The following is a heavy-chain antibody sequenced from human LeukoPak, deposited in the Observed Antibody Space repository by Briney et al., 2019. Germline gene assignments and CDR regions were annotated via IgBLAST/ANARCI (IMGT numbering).Heavy chain of an antibody. D-gene: IGHD3-22*01. CDR3: ARGGGGVEYYYDSSVYFDY. J-gene: IGHJ4*02. CDR1: GFPFSDYG. V-gene: IGHV3-30*03. Sequence: GGSLRLSCAASGFPFSDYGMYWVRQAPGKGLEWLAVISHDGNNKYYADSVKGRITISRDNSMNTLYLQMNSLRAEDTAVYYCARGGGGVEYYYDSSVYFDYWGQGTLVTVSS. CDR2: ISHDGNNK.